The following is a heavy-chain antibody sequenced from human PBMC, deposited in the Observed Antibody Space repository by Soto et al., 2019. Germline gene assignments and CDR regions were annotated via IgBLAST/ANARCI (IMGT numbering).Heavy chain of an antibody. D-gene: IGHD2-15*01. CDR3: ARGLLTIGFDP. Sequence: GGSLRLSCAASGFTFSSYSMNWVRQAPGKGLEWVSSISSSSSYIYYADSVKGRFTISRDNAKNSLYLQMNSLRAEDTAVYYCARGLLTIGFDPWGQGTLVTVSS. V-gene: IGHV3-21*01. J-gene: IGHJ5*02. CDR2: ISSSSSYI. CDR1: GFTFSSYS.